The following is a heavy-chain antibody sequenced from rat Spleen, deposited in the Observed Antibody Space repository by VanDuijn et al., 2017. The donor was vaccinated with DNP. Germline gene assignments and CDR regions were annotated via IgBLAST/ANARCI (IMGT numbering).Heavy chain of an antibody. CDR1: GFSLTDYN. Sequence: QVQLKESGPGLVQPSQTLSLTCTIAGFSLTDYNVHWVRQPPGKGLEWMGRMRYNGDTSYNSALKSRLSISRDTSNNQVFLKMNSLQTEDTAIYFCTRDVPNVLDYWGQGVMVTVSS. J-gene: IGHJ2*01. CDR2: MRYNGDT. D-gene: IGHD5-1*01. V-gene: IGHV2-63*01. CDR3: TRDVPNVLDY.